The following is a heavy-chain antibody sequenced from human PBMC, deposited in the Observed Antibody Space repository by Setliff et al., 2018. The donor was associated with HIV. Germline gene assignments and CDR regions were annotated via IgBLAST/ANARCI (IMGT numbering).Heavy chain of an antibody. Sequence: SETLSLTCAVSGGSISSSNWWSWVRQPPGKGLEWIGEIYHSGSTNDNPSLKSRVTISADTSKNQFSLKLKSVTAADTAVYYCVRGQRGVVILTTYDALDVWAQGTLVTVSS. J-gene: IGHJ3*01. CDR3: VRGQRGVVILTTYDALDV. CDR1: GGSISSSNW. D-gene: IGHD3-9*01. CDR2: IYHSGST. V-gene: IGHV4-4*02.